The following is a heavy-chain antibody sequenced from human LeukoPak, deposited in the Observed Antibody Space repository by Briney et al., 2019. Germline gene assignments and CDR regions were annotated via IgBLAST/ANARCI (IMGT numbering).Heavy chain of an antibody. V-gene: IGHV1-69*13. CDR3: ARSRYFDWLSPYYYGMDV. CDR1: GGTFSSYA. D-gene: IGHD3-9*01. J-gene: IGHJ6*04. Sequence: SVKVSCKASGGTFSSYAISWVRQAPGQGLEWMGGIIPIFGTANYAQKFQGRVTITADESTSTAYMELSSLRSEDTAVYYCARSRYFDWLSPYYYGMDVWGKGTTVTVSS. CDR2: IIPIFGTA.